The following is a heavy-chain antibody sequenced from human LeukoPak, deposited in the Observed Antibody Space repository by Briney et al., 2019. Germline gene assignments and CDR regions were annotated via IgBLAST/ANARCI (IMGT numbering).Heavy chain of an antibody. D-gene: IGHD3-16*02. CDR1: GYTFTSYY. CDR3: ARESGYDYVWGSYRLRFDY. J-gene: IGHJ4*02. V-gene: IGHV1-46*01. Sequence: GASVKVSCKASGYTFTSYYMHWVRQAPGQGLEWMGIINPSGGSTSYAQKFQGRVTMTRDTSTSTVYMELSSLRSEDTAVYYCARESGYDYVWGSYRLRFDYWGQGTLVTVSS. CDR2: INPSGGST.